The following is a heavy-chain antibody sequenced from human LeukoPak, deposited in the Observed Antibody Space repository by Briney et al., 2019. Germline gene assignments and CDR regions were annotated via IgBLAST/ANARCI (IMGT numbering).Heavy chain of an antibody. CDR2: INSDGSTT. V-gene: IGHV3-74*01. D-gene: IGHD5-18*01. CDR3: ARALDTAIVTGPGGFGGY. Sequence: GGSLRLSCAASGLTFSGYWMHWVRQAPGKGLVWVSRINSDGSTTTYADSVRGRFTISRDNAKKTLYLQMNSLRVEDTAVYYCARALDTAIVTGPGGFGGYWGQGTLVTVSS. J-gene: IGHJ4*02. CDR1: GLTFSGYW.